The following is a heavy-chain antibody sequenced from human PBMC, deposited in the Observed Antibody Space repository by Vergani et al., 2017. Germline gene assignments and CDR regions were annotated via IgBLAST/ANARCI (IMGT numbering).Heavy chain of an antibody. V-gene: IGHV4-59*01. CDR3: ARGIAVAATGAFDI. CDR1: GGSISSYY. D-gene: IGHD6-19*01. CDR2: IYYSGST. J-gene: IGHJ3*02. Sequence: QVQLQESGPGLVKPSETLSLTCTVSGGSISSYYWSWLRQPPGKGLEWLGYIYYSGSTNYNPSLKSRVTISVDTSKNQFSLKLSSVTAAATAVYYCARGIAVAATGAFDIWGQGTMVTVSS.